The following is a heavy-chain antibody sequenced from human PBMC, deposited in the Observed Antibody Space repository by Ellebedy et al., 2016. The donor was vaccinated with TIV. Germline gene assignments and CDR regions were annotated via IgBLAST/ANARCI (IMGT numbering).Heavy chain of an antibody. V-gene: IGHV3-74*01. CDR1: GFTFTTYW. Sequence: PGGSLRLSCAASGFTFTTYWMHWVRQAPGKGLVWVSRISSGGDSQTYADSVRGRFTISRDNAKNTPYLQMNSLRAEDTGVYYCARSLDYYGPRYHLDYWGQGTLVTVSS. J-gene: IGHJ4*02. D-gene: IGHD3-10*01. CDR2: ISSGGDSQ. CDR3: ARSLDYYGPRYHLDY.